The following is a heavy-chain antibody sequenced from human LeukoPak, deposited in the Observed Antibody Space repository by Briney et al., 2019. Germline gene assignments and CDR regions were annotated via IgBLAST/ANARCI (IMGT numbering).Heavy chain of an antibody. D-gene: IGHD2-15*01. Sequence: GGSLRLSCAASGFTFSSYAMSWVRQAPGKGPEWVSAISGSGGSTYYADSVKGRFTISRDNSKNTLYLQMNSLRAEDTAVYYCAKEYCSGGSCYPGGFDPWGQGTLVTVSS. CDR2: ISGSGGST. CDR3: AKEYCSGGSCYPGGFDP. J-gene: IGHJ5*02. V-gene: IGHV3-23*01. CDR1: GFTFSSYA.